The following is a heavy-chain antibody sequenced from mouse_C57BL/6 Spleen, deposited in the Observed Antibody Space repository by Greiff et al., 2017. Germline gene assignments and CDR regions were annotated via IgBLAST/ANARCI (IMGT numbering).Heavy chain of an antibody. CDR1: GYTFTDYY. J-gene: IGHJ2*01. CDR2: INPNNGGT. D-gene: IGHD1-1*01. CDR3: ARDYYGSSYKDY. V-gene: IGHV1-26*01. Sequence: VQLQQSGPELVKPGASVKISCKASGYTFTDYYMNWVKQSPGKSLEWIGDINPNNGGTSYNQKFKGKATLTVDKSSSTAYMELRSLTSEDSAVYYCARDYYGSSYKDYWGQGTTLTVSS.